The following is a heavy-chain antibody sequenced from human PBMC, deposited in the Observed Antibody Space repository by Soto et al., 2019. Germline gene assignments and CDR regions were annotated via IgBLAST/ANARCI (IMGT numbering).Heavy chain of an antibody. CDR1: GCTFSIDA. J-gene: IGHJ4*02. V-gene: IGHV1-69*06. CDR3: ARLDDYGDYAFDY. CDR2: IIPIFGTA. D-gene: IGHD4-17*01. Sequence: GASLKFSCEASGCTFSIDAISWVRQAPGQGLEWMGGIIPIFGTANYAQKFQGRVTITADKSTSTAYMELSSLRSEDTAVYYCARLDDYGDYAFDYWGQGTLVTVSS.